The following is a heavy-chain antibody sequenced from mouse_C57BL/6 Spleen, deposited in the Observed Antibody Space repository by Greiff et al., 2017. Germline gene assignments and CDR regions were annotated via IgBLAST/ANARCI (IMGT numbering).Heavy chain of an antibody. J-gene: IGHJ2*01. Sequence: EVKLVESGGGLVKPGGSLKLSCAASGFTFSSYAMSWVRQTPEKRLEWVATISDGGSYTYYPDNVKGRFTISRDNAKNNLYLQMSHLKSEDTAMYYCARDRSNYAYFDYWGQGTTLTVSS. CDR2: ISDGGSYT. CDR3: ARDRSNYAYFDY. CDR1: GFTFSSYA. V-gene: IGHV5-4*01. D-gene: IGHD2-5*01.